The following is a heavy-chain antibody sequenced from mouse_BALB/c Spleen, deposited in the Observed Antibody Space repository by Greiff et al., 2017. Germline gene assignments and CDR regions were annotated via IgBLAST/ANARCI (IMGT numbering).Heavy chain of an antibody. D-gene: IGHD2-4*01. CDR3: ASAYYDYDRFAY. Sequence: EVKLVESGGGLVKPGGSLKLSCAASGFTFSDYYMYWVRQTPEKRLEWVATISDGGSYTYYPDSVKGRFTISRDNAKNNLYLQMSSLKSEDTAMYYCASAYYDYDRFAYWGQGTLVTVSA. V-gene: IGHV5-4*02. CDR1: GFTFSDYY. CDR2: ISDGGSYT. J-gene: IGHJ3*01.